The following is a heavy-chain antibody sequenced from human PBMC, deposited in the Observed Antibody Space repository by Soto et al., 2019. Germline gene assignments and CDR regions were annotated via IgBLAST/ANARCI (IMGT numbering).Heavy chain of an antibody. CDR3: AVNLGVVRGVFDY. V-gene: IGHV4-31*09. CDR2: IYYSGST. D-gene: IGHD3-10*01. Sequence: SETLSLTCTVSGGSISSGDYYWSWIRQHPGKGLEWIGYIYYSGSTYYNPSLKSRVTISVEKSKNQFSLKLSSVTAADTAVYFCAVNLGVVRGVFDYWGQGTLVTVS. J-gene: IGHJ4*02. CDR1: GGSISSGDYY.